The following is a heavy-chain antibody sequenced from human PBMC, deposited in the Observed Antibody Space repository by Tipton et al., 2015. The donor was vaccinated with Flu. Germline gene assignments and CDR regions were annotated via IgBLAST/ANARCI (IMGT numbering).Heavy chain of an antibody. D-gene: IGHD3-22*01. CDR2: INHSGST. CDR1: GGSFSGYY. CDR3: ARSPYYYDLFDY. J-gene: IGHJ4*02. Sequence: TLSLTCAVYGGSFSGYYWSWIRQPPGKGLEWIGEINHSGSTNYNPSLKSRVTISVDTSKNQFSLKLSSVTAADTAVYYCARSPYYYDLFDYWGQGTLVTVSS. V-gene: IGHV4-34*01.